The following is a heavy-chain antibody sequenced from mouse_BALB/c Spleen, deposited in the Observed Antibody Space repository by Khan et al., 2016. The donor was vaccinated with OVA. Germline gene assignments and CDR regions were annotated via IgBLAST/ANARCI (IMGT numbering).Heavy chain of an antibody. J-gene: IGHJ2*01. CDR1: GFTFNSYG. D-gene: IGHD1-1*01. CDR2: ISGDSNTI. V-gene: IGHV5-17*02. CDR3: ATSYFYGYYFDY. Sequence: VQLQQSGGGLVQPGGSRKLSCAASGFTFNSYGMHWVRQAPEKGLEWVAYISGDSNTIYYADTVKGRFTISRDTPKNTLFLQMTSLMSEDTAMYYCATSYFYGYYFDYWGPGTTLTVS.